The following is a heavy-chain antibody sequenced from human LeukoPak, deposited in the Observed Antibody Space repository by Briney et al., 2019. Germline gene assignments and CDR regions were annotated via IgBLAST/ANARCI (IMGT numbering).Heavy chain of an antibody. CDR1: GGSISSYY. CDR3: ARHLSGAVAGNFDY. Sequence: SETLSLTCTVSGGSISSYYWSWIRQPPGKGLEWIGYIYTSGSPNYNPSLKSRVTISVDTSKNQFSLKLSSVTAADTTVYYCARHLSGAVAGNFDYWGQGTLVTVSS. V-gene: IGHV4-4*09. D-gene: IGHD6-19*01. J-gene: IGHJ4*02. CDR2: IYTSGSP.